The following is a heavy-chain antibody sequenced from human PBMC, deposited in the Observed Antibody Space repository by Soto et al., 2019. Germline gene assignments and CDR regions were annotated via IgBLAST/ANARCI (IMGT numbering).Heavy chain of an antibody. CDR2: ISGGGGNT. J-gene: IGHJ4*02. D-gene: IGHD5-18*01. Sequence: EVQLLESGGGLVQPGESLSLSCAASGFTFSSYAMTWVRQAPGKGLEWVSVISGGGGNTYYADSVKGRFTISRDNSENTLYLQMNRLRAEDTAIYYCAGGRSYAYSGYWGQGTLVTVSS. V-gene: IGHV3-23*01. CDR3: AGGRSYAYSGY. CDR1: GFTFSSYA.